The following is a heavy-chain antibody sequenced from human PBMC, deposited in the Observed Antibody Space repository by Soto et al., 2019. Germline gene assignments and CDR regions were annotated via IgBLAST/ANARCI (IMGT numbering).Heavy chain of an antibody. CDR1: GFTFSSYG. CDR2: IWYDGSNK. V-gene: IGHV3-33*01. J-gene: IGHJ6*02. Sequence: QVQLVESGGGVVQPGRSLRLSCAASGFTFSSYGMHWVRQAPGKGLEWVAVIWYDGSNKYYADSVKGRFTISRDNSKNTLYLQMNSLRAEDTAVYYCARASTTLGGYYGMDVWGQGTTVTVSS. D-gene: IGHD3-16*01. CDR3: ARASTTLGGYYGMDV.